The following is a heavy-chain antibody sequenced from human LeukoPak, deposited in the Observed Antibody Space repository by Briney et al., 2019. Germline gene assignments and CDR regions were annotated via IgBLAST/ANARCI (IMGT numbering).Heavy chain of an antibody. V-gene: IGHV1-46*01. J-gene: IGHJ3*02. D-gene: IGHD4-17*01. Sequence: ASVKVSCKASGYTFTSYYMHWVRQAPGQGLEWMGIINPSGGSTSYAQKFQGRVTMTRDTSTSTVYMELSSLRSEDTAVYYCARPTYGETNQDAFDIWGQGTMVTVSS. CDR3: ARPTYGETNQDAFDI. CDR2: INPSGGST. CDR1: GYTFTSYY.